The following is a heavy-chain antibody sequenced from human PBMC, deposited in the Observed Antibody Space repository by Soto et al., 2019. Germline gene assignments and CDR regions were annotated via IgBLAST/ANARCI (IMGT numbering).Heavy chain of an antibody. J-gene: IGHJ3*02. Sequence: SESLSLTCAVYGGSFSGYYWSWIRQPPGKGLEWIGEINHSGSTNYNPSLKSRVTISVDTSKNQFSLKLSSVTAADTAVYYCARVATQYSSGWHHRKDAFDIWGQGTMVTVSS. D-gene: IGHD6-19*01. V-gene: IGHV4-34*01. CDR3: ARVATQYSSGWHHRKDAFDI. CDR1: GGSFSGYY. CDR2: INHSGST.